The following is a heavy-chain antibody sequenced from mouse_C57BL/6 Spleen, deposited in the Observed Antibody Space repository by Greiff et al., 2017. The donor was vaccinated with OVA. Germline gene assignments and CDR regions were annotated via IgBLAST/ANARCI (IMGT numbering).Heavy chain of an antibody. J-gene: IGHJ3*01. CDR3: TAGVAWFAY. CDR2: IRLKSDNYAT. CDR1: GFTFSNYW. V-gene: IGHV6-3*01. Sequence: EVMLVESGGGLVQPGGSMKLSCVASGFTFSNYWMNWVRQSPEKGLEWVAQIRLKSDNYATHYAESVKGRFTISRDDSKSSVYLQMNNLRAEDTGIYYCTAGVAWFAYWGQGTLVTVSA.